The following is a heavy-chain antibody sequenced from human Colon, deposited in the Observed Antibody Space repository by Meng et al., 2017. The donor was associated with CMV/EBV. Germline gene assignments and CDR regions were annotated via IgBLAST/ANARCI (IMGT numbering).Heavy chain of an antibody. Sequence: GESLKISCAASGFTFRNYAMSWVRQAPGKGLEWVSTISGSGGTRDYADSVKGRFTMSRDNSENTVYLQMNSLRAEDTAVYYCAKIWNYLGVYWGQGTLVTVSS. CDR3: AKIWNYLGVY. J-gene: IGHJ4*02. CDR1: GFTFRNYA. CDR2: ISGSGGTR. V-gene: IGHV3-23*01. D-gene: IGHD1-7*01.